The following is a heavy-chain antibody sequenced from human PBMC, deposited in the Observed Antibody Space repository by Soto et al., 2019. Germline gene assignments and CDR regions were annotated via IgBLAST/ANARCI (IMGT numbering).Heavy chain of an antibody. V-gene: IGHV4-59*01. CDR1: TVSFRGYF. Sequence: SETLSLTCPVSTVSFRGYFWSWIRQTPGKGLEWIGYVYDVTSTSYNPSLKSRVTISMDMSKKQFSLTLNSVTTADTAVYFCARADDYGGPDTVGPAAGGLDVWGQGTTVNVSS. J-gene: IGHJ6*02. CDR3: ARADDYGGPDTVGPAAGGLDV. D-gene: IGHD4-17*01. CDR2: VYDVTST.